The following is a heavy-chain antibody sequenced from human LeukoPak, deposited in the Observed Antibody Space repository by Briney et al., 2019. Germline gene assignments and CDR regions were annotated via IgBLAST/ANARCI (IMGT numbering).Heavy chain of an antibody. CDR3: ARGGSEGATNYYYYMDV. J-gene: IGHJ6*03. D-gene: IGHD1-26*01. V-gene: IGHV3-21*01. Sequence: KSWGSLRLSCAASGFTFSSYSMNWVRQAPGKGLEWVSSISSSSSYIYYADSVKGRFTISRDNAKNSLYLQMNSLRAEDTAVYYCARGGSEGATNYYYYMDVWGKGTTVTVSS. CDR1: GFTFSSYS. CDR2: ISSSSSYI.